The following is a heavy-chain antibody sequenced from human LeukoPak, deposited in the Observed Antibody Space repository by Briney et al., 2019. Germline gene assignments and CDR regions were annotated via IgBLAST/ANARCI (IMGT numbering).Heavy chain of an antibody. D-gene: IGHD3-10*01. CDR2: ISGSGGST. Sequence: GGSLRLSCAASGFTFSSYAMSRVRQAPGKGLEWVSAISGSGGSTYYADSVKGRFTISRDNSKNTLYLQMNSLRAEDTAVYYCAKGRKRFGEISFDYWGQGTLVTVSS. CDR1: GFTFSSYA. CDR3: AKGRKRFGEISFDY. V-gene: IGHV3-23*01. J-gene: IGHJ4*02.